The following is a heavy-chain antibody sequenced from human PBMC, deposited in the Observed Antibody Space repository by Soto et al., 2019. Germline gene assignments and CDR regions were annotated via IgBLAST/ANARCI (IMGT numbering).Heavy chain of an antibody. CDR1: GDSVSSNSAA. V-gene: IGHV6-1*01. CDR2: TYYRSKWYN. J-gene: IGHJ4*02. D-gene: IGHD2-2*01. Sequence: SQTLSLTCAISGDSVSSNSAAWNWIRQSPSRGLEWLGRTYYRSKWYNDYAVSVKSRITINPDTSKNQFSLQLNSVTPADTAVYYCARDVGSSHGPGHPHYFDYWGQGTLVTVSS. CDR3: ARDVGSSHGPGHPHYFDY.